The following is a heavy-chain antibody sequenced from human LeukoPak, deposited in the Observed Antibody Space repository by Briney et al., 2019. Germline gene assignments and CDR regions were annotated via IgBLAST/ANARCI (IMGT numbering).Heavy chain of an antibody. Sequence: PGGSLRLSCAASGFTFSSFGMSWVRQAPGQGLEWVSAISSTGGTAYYADSVKGRFTISRDNSKNTLYLQMNSLRAKDTAIYYCAKNGDRGAYCSGGSCYSYYYYNMDVWGKGTTVTISS. D-gene: IGHD2-15*01. V-gene: IGHV3-23*01. J-gene: IGHJ6*03. CDR2: ISSTGGTA. CDR3: AKNGDRGAYCSGGSCYSYYYYNMDV. CDR1: GFTFSSFG.